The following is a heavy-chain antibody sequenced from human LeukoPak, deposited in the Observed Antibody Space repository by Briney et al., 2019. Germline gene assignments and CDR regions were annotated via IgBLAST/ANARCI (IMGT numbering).Heavy chain of an antibody. Sequence: GGSLRLSCAASGFTVSSNYMSWVRQAPGKGLECVSVIYSGGSTYYADSVKGRFTISRDNSKNTLYLQMNSLRAEDTAVYYCAREMATTPYYYYGMDVWGQGTTVTVSS. CDR3: AREMATTPYYYYGMDV. V-gene: IGHV3-66*02. J-gene: IGHJ6*02. D-gene: IGHD5-24*01. CDR2: IYSGGST. CDR1: GFTVSSNY.